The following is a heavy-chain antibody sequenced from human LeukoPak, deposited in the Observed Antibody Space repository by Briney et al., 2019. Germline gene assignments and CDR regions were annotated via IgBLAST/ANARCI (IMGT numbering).Heavy chain of an antibody. D-gene: IGHD3-22*01. V-gene: IGHV5-51*01. CDR3: ARHWTKYYYDSSGYPDY. CDR1: GYSFTSYW. CDR2: IYPDDSDT. Sequence: GESLKISCKGSGYSFTSYWIGWVRQMPGKGLEWMGIIYPDDSDTRYSPSFQGQVTISADKSISTAYLQWSSLKASDTAMYYCARHWTKYYYDSSGYPDYWGQGTLVTVSS. J-gene: IGHJ4*02.